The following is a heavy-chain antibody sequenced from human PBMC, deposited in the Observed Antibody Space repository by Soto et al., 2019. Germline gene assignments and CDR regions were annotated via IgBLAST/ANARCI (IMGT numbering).Heavy chain of an antibody. CDR1: GGSFSGYY. V-gene: IGHV4-34*01. CDR3: ARARYNWNYLPYYYGMDV. Sequence: PSETLSLTCAVYGGSFSGYYWSWIRHPPGKGLEWIGEINHSGSTNCNPSLKSRVTISVDTSKNQFSLKLSSVTAADTAVYYCARARYNWNYLPYYYGMDVWGQGTTVTVSS. J-gene: IGHJ6*02. D-gene: IGHD1-7*01. CDR2: INHSGST.